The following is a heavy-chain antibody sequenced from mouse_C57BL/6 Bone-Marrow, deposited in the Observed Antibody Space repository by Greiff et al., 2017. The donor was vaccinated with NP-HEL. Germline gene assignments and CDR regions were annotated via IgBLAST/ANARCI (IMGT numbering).Heavy chain of an antibody. V-gene: IGHV5-17*01. CDR2: ISSGSSTI. CDR3: ARGNLDY. Sequence: EVQLVESGGGLVKPGGSLKLSCAASGFTFSDSGMHWVRQAPEKGLEWVAYISSGSSTIYYADTVKGRFTISRDNAKNTLFLQMTRLRSEDTARYYCARGNLDYWGQGTSVTVSS. J-gene: IGHJ4*01. CDR1: GFTFSDSG.